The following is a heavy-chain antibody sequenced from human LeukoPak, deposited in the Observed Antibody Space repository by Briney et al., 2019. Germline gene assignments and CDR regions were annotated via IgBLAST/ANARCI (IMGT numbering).Heavy chain of an antibody. J-gene: IGHJ6*02. V-gene: IGHV3-30*04. CDR1: GFTFSSYA. Sequence: PGRSLRLSCAASGFTFSSYAMHWVRQAPGKGLEWVAVISYDGSNKYYADSVKGRFTISRDNSKNTLYLQMNSLRAEDTAVYYCASPAEQLDYYYYGMDVWGQGTTVTVS. CDR3: ASPAEQLDYYYYGMDV. D-gene: IGHD6-13*01. CDR2: ISYDGSNK.